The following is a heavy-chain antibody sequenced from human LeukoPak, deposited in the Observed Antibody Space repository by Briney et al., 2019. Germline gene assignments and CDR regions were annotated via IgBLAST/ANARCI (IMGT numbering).Heavy chain of an antibody. CDR3: ASDLIY. V-gene: IGHV3-53*01. Sequence: GGSLRLSCAASGVTVSSQYMNWVCRAPGKGLEWVSVIYGVDGTSYADSVKGRFTISRDNSKNTVYLQMNSLRAEDTAVYYCASDLIYWGQGTLVTVSS. J-gene: IGHJ4*02. CDR2: IYGVDGT. CDR1: GVTVSSQY.